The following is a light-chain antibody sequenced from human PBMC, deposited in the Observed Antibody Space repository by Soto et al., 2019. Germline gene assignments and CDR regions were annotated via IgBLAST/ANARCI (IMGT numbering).Light chain of an antibody. CDR3: QQYTNWPPNT. CDR2: AAS. Sequence: EIVMTQSPATVSVFPGERATLSCRASQSVTSSVAWYQQKPGQAPKLLIYAASTRAKGISDRFSGSGSGTEFTLTISSLQSEDFAVYYCQQYTNWPPNTFGQGTRLEIK. CDR1: QSVTSS. V-gene: IGKV3-15*01. J-gene: IGKJ5*01.